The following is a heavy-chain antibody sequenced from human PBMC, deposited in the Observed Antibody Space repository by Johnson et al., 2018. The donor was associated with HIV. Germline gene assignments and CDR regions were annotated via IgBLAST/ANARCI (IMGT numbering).Heavy chain of an antibody. Sequence: VQLVESGGGLVQPGGSLRLSCAASGFTFSDHYMDWVRQAPGKGLEWVGRTRNKANSYTTEYAASVKGRFTISRDDSKNSLYLQMNSLKTEDTAVYYCAKTSGPIDAFDIWGQGTMVTVSS. CDR3: AKTSGPIDAFDI. V-gene: IGHV3-72*01. J-gene: IGHJ3*02. CDR1: GFTFSDHY. D-gene: IGHD1-1*01. CDR2: TRNKANSYTT.